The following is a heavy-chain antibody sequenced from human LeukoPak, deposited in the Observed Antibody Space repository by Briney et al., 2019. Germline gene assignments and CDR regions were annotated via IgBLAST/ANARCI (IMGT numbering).Heavy chain of an antibody. D-gene: IGHD3-22*01. CDR2: IYTSGST. V-gene: IGHV4-61*02. CDR1: GGSISSGSYY. Sequence: SQTLSLTCTVSGGSISSGSYYWSWIRQPAGKGPEWIGRIYTSGSTNYNPSLTSRVTISVDTSKNQFSLRLSSVTAADTAVYYCARSGWHSSGYPITFDYWGQGTLVTVSS. CDR3: ARSGWHSSGYPITFDY. J-gene: IGHJ4*02.